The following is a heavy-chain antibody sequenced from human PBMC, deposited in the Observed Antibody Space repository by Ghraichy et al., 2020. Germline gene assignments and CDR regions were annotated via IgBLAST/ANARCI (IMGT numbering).Heavy chain of an antibody. D-gene: IGHD3-9*01. V-gene: IGHV4-4*07. Sequence: SETLSLTFTVSGGSISSYYWSWIRQPAGKGLEWIGRIYTSGSTNYNPSLKSRVTMSVDTSKNQFSLKLSSVTAADTAVYYCARCVYYDILTGYYDNLFDPWGQGTLVTVSS. J-gene: IGHJ5*02. CDR3: ARCVYYDILTGYYDNLFDP. CDR1: GGSISSYY. CDR2: IYTSGST.